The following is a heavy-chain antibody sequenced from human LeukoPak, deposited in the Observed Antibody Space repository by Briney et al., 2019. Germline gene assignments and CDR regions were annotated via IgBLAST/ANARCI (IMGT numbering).Heavy chain of an antibody. CDR3: ARDRAGGLRFVEWLSAFDY. D-gene: IGHD3-3*01. Sequence: SETLSLTCTVSGGSISSYYWSWIRQPAGKGLERIGRIYTSGSTNYNPSLKSRVTMSVDTSKNQFSLKLSSVTAADTAVYYCARDRAGGLRFVEWLSAFDYWGQGTLVTVSS. CDR2: IYTSGST. J-gene: IGHJ4*02. V-gene: IGHV4-4*07. CDR1: GGSISSYY.